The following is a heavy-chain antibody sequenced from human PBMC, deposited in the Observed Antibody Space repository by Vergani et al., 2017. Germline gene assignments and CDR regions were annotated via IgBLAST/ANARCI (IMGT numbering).Heavy chain of an antibody. J-gene: IGHJ3*02. D-gene: IGHD2-15*01. CDR1: GYTLTELS. Sequence: QVQLVQSGAEVKKPGASVKVSCKVSGYTLTELSMHWVRQAPGQGLEWMGGIIPIFGTANYAQKFQGRVTITADESTSTAYMELSSLRSEDTAVYYCAILAATPDAFDIWGQGTMVTVSS. CDR3: AILAATPDAFDI. V-gene: IGHV1-69*13. CDR2: IIPIFGTA.